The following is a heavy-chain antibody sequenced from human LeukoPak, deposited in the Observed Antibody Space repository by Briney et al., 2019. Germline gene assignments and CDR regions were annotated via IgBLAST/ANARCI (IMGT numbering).Heavy chain of an antibody. Sequence: GGSLRLSCAASGFTFSSYGMHWVRQAPGKGLEWVAVISYDGSNKYYADSVKGRFTISRDNSKNTLYLQMNSLRAEDTAVYYCAKDLSGRYSGPWGQGTLVTVSS. CDR2: ISYDGSNK. CDR1: GFTFSSYG. CDR3: AKDLSGRYSGP. D-gene: IGHD1-26*01. J-gene: IGHJ5*02. V-gene: IGHV3-30*18.